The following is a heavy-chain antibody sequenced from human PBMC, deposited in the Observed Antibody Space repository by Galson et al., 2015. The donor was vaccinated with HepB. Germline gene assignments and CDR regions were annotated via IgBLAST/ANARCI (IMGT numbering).Heavy chain of an antibody. CDR1: GDSVSSNGAA. Sequence: AISGDSVSSNGAAWNWIRHSPSRGLEWLGRTYYRSTKWYDNYALSVESRITINPDTSKNRFSLHLSSVTPDDTAVYYCARDGELAPDYFDYWGQGTLVTVSS. CDR2: TYYRSTKWYD. J-gene: IGHJ4*02. V-gene: IGHV6-1*01. CDR3: ARDGELAPDYFDY. D-gene: IGHD1-1*01.